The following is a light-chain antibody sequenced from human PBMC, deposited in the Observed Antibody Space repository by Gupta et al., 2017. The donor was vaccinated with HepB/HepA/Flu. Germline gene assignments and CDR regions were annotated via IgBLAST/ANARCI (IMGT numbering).Light chain of an antibody. J-gene: IGKJ2*01. Sequence: DIQMIQSPSSLSASVGDRVTITCRASQSISSHLNWYQQTPGKAPKVLIYDASTLQSGVPSRFSGRGSGTDFTLTISSLHPEDFANYYCQQNNNSPHTFGLGTKLEIK. CDR3: QQNNNSPHT. V-gene: IGKV1-39*01. CDR2: DAS. CDR1: QSISSH.